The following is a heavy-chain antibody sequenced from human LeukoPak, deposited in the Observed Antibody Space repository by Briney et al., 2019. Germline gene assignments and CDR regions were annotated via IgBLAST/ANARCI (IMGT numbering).Heavy chain of an antibody. J-gene: IGHJ6*03. CDR3: ARRNTIFGVTTPNTAYYYYMAV. CDR1: GGTFSSYA. Sequence: SVKVSCKASGGTFSSYAISWVRQAPGQGLEWMGGIIPIFGTANYAQKFQGRVTITADESTSTAYLELSSLRSEHTAVYYCARRNTIFGVTTPNTAYYYYMAVWGKGTTVPVSS. CDR2: IIPIFGTA. V-gene: IGHV1-69*13. D-gene: IGHD3-3*01.